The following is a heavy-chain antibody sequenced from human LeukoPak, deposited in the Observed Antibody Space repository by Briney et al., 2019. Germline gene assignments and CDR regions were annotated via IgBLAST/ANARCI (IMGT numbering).Heavy chain of an antibody. Sequence: ASVKVACKPYGYTFMNHGISWVRQAPGQGLEWMGWISGSSSNTNYAQRLQGRVTMTTDTSTTTAYMELRSLRSDDTAVYYCARATGTWGHDGFDIWGQGTMVTVSS. J-gene: IGHJ3*02. V-gene: IGHV1-18*01. CDR3: ARATGTWGHDGFDI. CDR1: GYTFMNHG. CDR2: ISGSSSNT. D-gene: IGHD3-16*01.